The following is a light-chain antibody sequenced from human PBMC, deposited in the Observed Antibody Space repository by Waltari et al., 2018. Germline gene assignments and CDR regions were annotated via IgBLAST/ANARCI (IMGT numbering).Light chain of an antibody. CDR3: QEYGGLPWS. V-gene: IGKV3-20*01. CDR2: DAS. J-gene: IGKJ1*01. Sequence: IVLTQSPGTLSLSPGERATLPCRASQSITNRLAWYQQKPGQAPRLLIYDASTRATGIPDSFSGSGSGTDFTLTISRLEPEDFAVYYCQEYGGLPWSFGQGTTVEIK. CDR1: QSITNR.